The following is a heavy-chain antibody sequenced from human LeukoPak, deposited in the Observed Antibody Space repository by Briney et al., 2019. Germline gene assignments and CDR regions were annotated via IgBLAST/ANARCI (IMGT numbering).Heavy chain of an antibody. CDR3: ARGSRDYDFWSGLLFDY. CDR1: GGSISSSSYY. Sequence: SETLSLTCTVSGGSISSSSYYWGWIRQPPGKGLEWIGSIYYSGSTYYNPSLKSRVTISVDTSKNQFSLKLSSVTAADTAVYYCARGSRDYDFWSGLLFDYWGQGALVTVSS. V-gene: IGHV4-39*07. J-gene: IGHJ4*02. CDR2: IYYSGST. D-gene: IGHD3-3*01.